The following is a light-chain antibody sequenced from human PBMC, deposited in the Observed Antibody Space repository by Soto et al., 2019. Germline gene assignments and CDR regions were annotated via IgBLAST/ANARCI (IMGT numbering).Light chain of an antibody. CDR2: SAS. CDR3: QQFNSYPPT. J-gene: IGKJ1*01. Sequence: DIQLTQSPSFLSASVGDRVTITCRASQGIGSFLAWYQQKPGKAPRLLIYSASTLQSGVSFRFTGSGSGTEFTLTISSLQSKVFATYYFQQFNSYPPTFGQGTRVEIK. CDR1: QGIGSF. V-gene: IGKV1-9*01.